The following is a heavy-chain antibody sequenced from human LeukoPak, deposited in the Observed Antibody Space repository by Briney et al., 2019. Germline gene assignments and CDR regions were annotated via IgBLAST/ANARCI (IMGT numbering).Heavy chain of an antibody. CDR3: AKDLLEGYDILTGYIMGQDY. D-gene: IGHD3-9*01. CDR1: GFTFSSYG. J-gene: IGHJ4*02. Sequence: GRSLRLFCAASGFTFSSYGMHWVRQAPGKGLEWVAVISYDGSNKYYADSVKGRFTISRDNSKNTLYLQMNSLRAEDTAVYYCAKDLLEGYDILTGYIMGQDYWGQGTLVTASS. V-gene: IGHV3-30*18. CDR2: ISYDGSNK.